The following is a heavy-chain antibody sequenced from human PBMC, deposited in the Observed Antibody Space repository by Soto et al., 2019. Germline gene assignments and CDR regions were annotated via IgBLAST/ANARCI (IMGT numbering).Heavy chain of an antibody. D-gene: IGHD6-13*01. V-gene: IGHV3-13*04. CDR1: GFTFSSYD. Sequence: EVQLVESGGGLVQPGGSLRLSCAASGFTFSSYDMHWVRQATGKGLEWVSAIGTAGDTYYPGSVKGRFTISRENAKNSLYLQMNSLSAGDTAVYYCARAGQQLAYGMDVWGQGTTVTVSS. J-gene: IGHJ6*02. CDR3: ARAGQQLAYGMDV. CDR2: IGTAGDT.